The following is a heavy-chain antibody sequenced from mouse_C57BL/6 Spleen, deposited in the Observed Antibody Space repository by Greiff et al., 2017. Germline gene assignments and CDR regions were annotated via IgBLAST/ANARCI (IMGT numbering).Heavy chain of an antibody. V-gene: IGHV2-2*01. CDR1: GFSLTSYG. D-gene: IGHD2-4*01. CDR3: ARNYDYDDYYAMDY. Sequence: QVQLKESGPGLVQPSQSLSITCTVSGFSLTSYGVHWVRQSPGKGLEWLGVIWSGGSTDYNAAFISRLSISKDNSKSQVFFKMNSLQADDTAIYYCARNYDYDDYYAMDYWGQGTSVTVSS. CDR2: IWSGGST. J-gene: IGHJ4*01.